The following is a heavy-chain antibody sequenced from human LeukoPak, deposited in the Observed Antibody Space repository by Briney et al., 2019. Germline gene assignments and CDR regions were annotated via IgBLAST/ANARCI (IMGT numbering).Heavy chain of an antibody. CDR1: GGSISSGGYY. V-gene: IGHV4-31*03. D-gene: IGHD2-15*01. J-gene: IGHJ4*02. CDR2: IYYSGST. Sequence: PQTLSLTCTVSGGSISSGGYYWSWIRQHPGKGLEWIGYIYYSGSTYYNPSLKSRVTISVDTSKNQFSLKLSSVTAADTAVYYCARAGPRYCSGGSCYSVDCWGQGTPVTVSS. CDR3: ARAGPRYCSGGSCYSVDC.